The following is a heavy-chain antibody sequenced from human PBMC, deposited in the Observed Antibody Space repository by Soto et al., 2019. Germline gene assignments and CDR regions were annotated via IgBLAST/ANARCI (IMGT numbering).Heavy chain of an antibody. J-gene: IGHJ6*02. CDR1: GFTFSSYW. Sequence: EVQLVESGGGLVQPGGSLRLSCAASGFTFSSYWMHWVRQAPGKGLVWVSRINSDGSSTSYADSVKGRFTISRDNAKNTLYLQMNSRRAEDTAVYYCARGAVVVAATWYYYGMDVWGQGTTVTVSS. V-gene: IGHV3-74*01. D-gene: IGHD2-15*01. CDR2: INSDGSST. CDR3: ARGAVVVAATWYYYGMDV.